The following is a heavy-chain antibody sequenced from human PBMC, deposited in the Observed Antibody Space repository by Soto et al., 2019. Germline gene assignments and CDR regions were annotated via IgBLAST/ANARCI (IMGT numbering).Heavy chain of an antibody. Sequence: QVQQQPWGAGLLKPSETLSLTCTVYAGSFSHYYWNWIRQSPGKGLEWIGKIKHGGSSSYNPSLGSRVSISVDMSTNQFALPLSSVTAADTAVYYCARGGSSDWQVALDIWGQGTMVPVSS. CDR1: AGSFSHYY. J-gene: IGHJ3*02. D-gene: IGHD6-19*01. CDR2: IKHGGSS. CDR3: ARGGSSDWQVALDI. V-gene: IGHV4-34*01.